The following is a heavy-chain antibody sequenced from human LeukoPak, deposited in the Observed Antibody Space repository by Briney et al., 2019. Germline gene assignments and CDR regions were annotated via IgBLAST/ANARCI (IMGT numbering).Heavy chain of an antibody. J-gene: IGHJ3*02. CDR1: GFTFSSYW. V-gene: IGHV3-7*01. D-gene: IGHD3-22*01. CDR2: IKQDGSEK. Sequence: SGGSLRLSCAASGFTFSSYWMSWVRQAPGKGLEWVANIKQDGSEKYYVDSVKGRFTISRDNAKNSLYLQMNSLRAEDTAVYYCARALGYDSSGYYTSNRRDAFDIWGQGTMVTVSS. CDR3: ARALGYDSSGYYTSNRRDAFDI.